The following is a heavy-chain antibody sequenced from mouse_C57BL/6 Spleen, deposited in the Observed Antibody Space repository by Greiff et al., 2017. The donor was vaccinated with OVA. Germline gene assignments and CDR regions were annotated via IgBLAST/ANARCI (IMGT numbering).Heavy chain of an antibody. CDR1: GYTFTGYW. Sequence: VQLQQSGAELMKPGASVKLSCKATGYTFTGYWIEWVKQRPGHGLEWIGEILPGSGSTNYNEKFKGKATFTADTSSNTAYMQLSSLTTEDSDIYYCERGGNSSGYVYYAMDYWGQGTSVTVSS. CDR3: ERGGNSSGYVYYAMDY. CDR2: ILPGSGST. J-gene: IGHJ4*01. D-gene: IGHD3-2*02. V-gene: IGHV1-9*01.